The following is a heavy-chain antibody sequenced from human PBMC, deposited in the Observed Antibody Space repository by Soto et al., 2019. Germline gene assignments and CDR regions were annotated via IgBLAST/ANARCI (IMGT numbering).Heavy chain of an antibody. CDR2: IYWDDDK. CDR1: GFSLSTSGVG. CDR3: AHRRSYCSGGRCYSGFDY. D-gene: IGHD2-15*01. V-gene: IGHV2-5*02. Sequence: QITLKESGPTLVKPTQTLTLTCTFSGFSLSTSGVGVGWIRQPPGKALEWLALIYWDDDKRYSPSLKSRLTITKHTAKNQVVLTMTNMDPVDTATYYCAHRRSYCSGGRCYSGFDYWCQGTLVTVSS. J-gene: IGHJ4*02.